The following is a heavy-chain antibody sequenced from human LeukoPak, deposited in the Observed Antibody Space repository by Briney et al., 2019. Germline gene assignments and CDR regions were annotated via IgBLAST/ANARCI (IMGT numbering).Heavy chain of an antibody. V-gene: IGHV1-69*01. CDR3: ASSVVVPAAIRGWFDP. D-gene: IGHD2-2*02. J-gene: IGHJ5*02. CDR1: GGTFSSYA. Sequence: ASVKVSCKXSGGTFSSYAISWVRQAPGQGLERMGGIIPIFGTANYAQKFQGRVTITADESASTAYMELSSLRSEDTAVYYCASSVVVPAAIRGWFDPWGQGTLVTVSS. CDR2: IIPIFGTA.